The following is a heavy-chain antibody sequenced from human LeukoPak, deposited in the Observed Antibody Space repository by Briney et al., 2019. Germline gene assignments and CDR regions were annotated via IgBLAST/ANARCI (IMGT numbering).Heavy chain of an antibody. CDR2: INHSGST. V-gene: IGHV4-34*01. CDR3: ARAQGYYDFWSGYYVRNNWFDP. J-gene: IGHJ5*02. Sequence: SETLSLTCAVYGGSFSGYYWSWIRQPPGKGLEWIGEINHSGSTNYNPSLKSRVTISVDTSKNQFSLKLSSVTAADTAVYYCARAQGYYDFWSGYYVRNNWFDPWGQGTLDTVSS. D-gene: IGHD3-3*01. CDR1: GGSFSGYY.